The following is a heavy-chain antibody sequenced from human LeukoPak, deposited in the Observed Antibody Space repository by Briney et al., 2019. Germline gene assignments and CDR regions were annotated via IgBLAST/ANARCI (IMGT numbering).Heavy chain of an antibody. CDR2: ISGSGGST. J-gene: IGHJ4*02. Sequence: GGSLRLSCAASGFTFSRYSMRWVRQAPGKGLEWVSAISGSGGSTYYADSVKGRFTISRDNSKNTLYLQMNSLRAEDTAVYYCAKGPIATNPYYFDYWGQGTLVTVSS. CDR1: GFTFSRYS. CDR3: AKGPIATNPYYFDY. V-gene: IGHV3-23*01. D-gene: IGHD6-13*01.